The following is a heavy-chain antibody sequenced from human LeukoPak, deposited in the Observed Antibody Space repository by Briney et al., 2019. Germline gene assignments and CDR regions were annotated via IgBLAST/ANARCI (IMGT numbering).Heavy chain of an antibody. Sequence: SETLSLTCTVSGYSISSGYYWGWIRRPPGKGLEWIGIIYHSGVTYYNPSLKSRVTISVDTSKNQLSLKLNSLTAADTAVYFCARVINSATTYYFDYWGQGTLVTVSS. CDR3: ARVINSATTYYFDY. J-gene: IGHJ4*02. CDR1: GYSISSGYY. V-gene: IGHV4-38-2*02. CDR2: IYHSGVT. D-gene: IGHD5-12*01.